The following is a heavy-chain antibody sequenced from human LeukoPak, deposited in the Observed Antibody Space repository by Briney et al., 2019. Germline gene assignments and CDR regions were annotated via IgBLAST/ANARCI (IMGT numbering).Heavy chain of an antibody. CDR3: ARDRTTVVTPLYYFDY. CDR1: GFTFSPYD. J-gene: IGHJ4*02. V-gene: IGHV3-13*04. CDR2: IGAAGDT. D-gene: IGHD4-23*01. Sequence: GGSLRLSCAASGFTFSPYDMHWVRQATGKGLEWVSAIGAAGDTYYPGSVQVRFTISRENAKNSLYLQMNSLRAEDTAVYYCARDRTTVVTPLYYFDYWGQGTLVTASS.